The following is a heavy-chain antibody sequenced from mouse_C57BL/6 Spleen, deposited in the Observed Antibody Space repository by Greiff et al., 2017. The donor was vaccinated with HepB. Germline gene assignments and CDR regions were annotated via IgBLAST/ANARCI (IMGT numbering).Heavy chain of an antibody. D-gene: IGHD1-1*01. J-gene: IGHJ4*01. CDR2: IDPSDSYT. Sequence: QVQLQQPGAELVRPGTSVKLSCKASGYTFTSYWMHWVKQRPGQGLEWIGVIDPSDSYTNYNQKFKGKATLTVDTSSSTAYMQLSSLTSEDSAVYYCARRGYYGSKGLGAMDYWGQGTSVTVSS. V-gene: IGHV1-59*01. CDR3: ARRGYYGSKGLGAMDY. CDR1: GYTFTSYW.